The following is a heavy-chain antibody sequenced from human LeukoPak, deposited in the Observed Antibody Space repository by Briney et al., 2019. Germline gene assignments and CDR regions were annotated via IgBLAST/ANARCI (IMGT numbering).Heavy chain of an antibody. J-gene: IGHJ5*02. CDR1: GGSISSYY. CDR3: ARDRWELIHPPTTEFDP. Sequence: PSETLSLTCTVSGGSISSYYWSWIRQPAGKGLEWIGRIYTSGSTNYNPSLKSRVTMSVDTSKNQFSLKLSSVTAADTAVYYCARDRWELIHPPTTEFDPWGQGTLVTVSS. V-gene: IGHV4-4*07. D-gene: IGHD1-26*01. CDR2: IYTSGST.